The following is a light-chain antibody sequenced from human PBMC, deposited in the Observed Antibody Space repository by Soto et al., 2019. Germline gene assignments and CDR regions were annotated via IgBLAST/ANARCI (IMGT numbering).Light chain of an antibody. CDR1: QSISSF. J-gene: IGKJ1*01. CDR2: AAS. CDR3: QQSFSTPPT. V-gene: IGKV1-39*01. Sequence: DIQMTQSPSSLSASVGDRVTITCRASQSISSFLTWYQQKAGKAPKLLIYAASSLQSGVPSRFSGSGSGTDFTLTISSLQPEDFVSYYCQQSFSTPPTLGQGTKVDI.